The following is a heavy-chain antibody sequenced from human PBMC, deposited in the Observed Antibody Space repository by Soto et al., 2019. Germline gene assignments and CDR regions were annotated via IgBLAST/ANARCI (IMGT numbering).Heavy chain of an antibody. CDR3: ARDTEAIGGYFQH. D-gene: IGHD2-8*02. CDR1: GFTFSSYS. CDR2: ISYDGSNK. J-gene: IGHJ1*01. V-gene: IGHV3-30-3*01. Sequence: PWVSLRLSCSASGFTFSSYSMHWVRQAPGKGLEWVAVISYDGSNKYYADSVKGRFTISRDNSKNTLYLQMDSLRAEGTAVYYCARDTEAIGGYFQHWGQGTLVTVYS.